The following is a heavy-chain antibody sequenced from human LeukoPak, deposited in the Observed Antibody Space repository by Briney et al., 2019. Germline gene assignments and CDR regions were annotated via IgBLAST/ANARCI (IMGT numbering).Heavy chain of an antibody. J-gene: IGHJ4*02. CDR3: ARHPRKYCSGGSCRFYYFDY. CDR1: GGSISSSSYY. D-gene: IGHD2-15*01. CDR2: IYYSGST. V-gene: IGHV4-39*01. Sequence: PSETLCLTCTVSGGSISSSSYYWGWIRQPPGKGLEWIGSIYYSGSTYYNPSLKSRVTISVDTSKNQFSLKLSSVTAADTAVYYCARHPRKYCSGGSCRFYYFDYWGQGTLVTVSS.